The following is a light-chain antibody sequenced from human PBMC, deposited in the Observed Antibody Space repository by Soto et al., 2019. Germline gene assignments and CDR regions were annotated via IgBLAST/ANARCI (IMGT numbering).Light chain of an antibody. CDR3: QQYGSLPFT. V-gene: IGKV3-20*01. Sequence: EIVLTQSPGTLSLPPGERATLSCRASQSVSNNYFAWYQQKHGQTPRLLIYDVSNRATGIPDRFSGSASGTDFTLTISRLEPEDFAVYYCQQYGSLPFTFGPGTKVDIK. CDR2: DVS. CDR1: QSVSNNY. J-gene: IGKJ3*01.